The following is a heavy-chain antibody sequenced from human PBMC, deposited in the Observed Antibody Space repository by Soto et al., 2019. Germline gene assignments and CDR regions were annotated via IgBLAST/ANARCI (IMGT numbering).Heavy chain of an antibody. J-gene: IGHJ6*02. V-gene: IGHV1-3*01. Sequence: ASVKVSCKASGYTFISYVIHWVRQVPGQRLERMGWINAGNGNTKYSQRFQGRVTITRDTSASTAYMELSSLRSEDTAVYYCARDRRGSSSWYGYYYYYGMDVWGQGTTVTVSS. CDR1: GYTFISYV. D-gene: IGHD6-13*01. CDR3: ARDRRGSSSWYGYYYYYGMDV. CDR2: INAGNGNT.